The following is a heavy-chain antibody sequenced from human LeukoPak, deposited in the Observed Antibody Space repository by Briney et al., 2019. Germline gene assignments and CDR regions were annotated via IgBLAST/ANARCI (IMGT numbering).Heavy chain of an antibody. V-gene: IGHV4-39*01. J-gene: IGHJ6*02. CDR3: ARHSPYYYGMDV. CDR1: GGSISSSSYY. CDR2: IYYSGST. Sequence: PSETLSLTCTVSGGSISSSSYYWGWIRQPPGKGLEWIGSIYYSGSTYYNPSLKSRVTISVDTSKNQFSLKLSSVTAADTAVYYCARHSPYYYGMDVWGQGTTVTVSS.